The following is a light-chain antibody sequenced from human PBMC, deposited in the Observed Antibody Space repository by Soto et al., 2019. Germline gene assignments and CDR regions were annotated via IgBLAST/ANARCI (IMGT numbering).Light chain of an antibody. CDR3: QSYDNSLSGPV. Sequence: QPVLTQPPSVSGAPGQGVTISCTGSSSNIGAGIDVHWYQKFPGTAPKLLIYANTNRPSGVPDRFSGSKSGTSASLAITGLQAEDEADYYCQSYDNSLSGPVFGGGTKLTVL. CDR1: SSNIGAGID. V-gene: IGLV1-40*01. J-gene: IGLJ2*01. CDR2: ANT.